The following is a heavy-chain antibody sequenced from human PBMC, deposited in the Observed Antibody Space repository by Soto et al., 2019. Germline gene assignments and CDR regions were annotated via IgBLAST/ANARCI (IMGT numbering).Heavy chain of an antibody. CDR1: GYTFTSYA. D-gene: IGHD3-22*01. V-gene: IGHV1-3*01. CDR2: INAGNGNT. CDR3: ATPGPSSRVVVIPDDAFDI. Sequence: ASVKVSCKASGYTFTSYAMHWVRQAPGQRLEWMGWINAGNGNTKYSQKFQGRVTITRDTSASTAYMELSSLRSEDTAVYYCATPGPSSRVVVIPDDAFDIWGQGTMVTVSS. J-gene: IGHJ3*02.